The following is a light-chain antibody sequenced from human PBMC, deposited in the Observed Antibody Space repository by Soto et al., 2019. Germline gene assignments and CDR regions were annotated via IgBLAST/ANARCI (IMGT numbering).Light chain of an antibody. Sequence: QTVVTQPASVSGSPGQSITISCTGTSSDVGKYNAVSWYQQHPGKAPKLIIYEVNKWPSGASHRFSGSKSGDTASLTISGLQTDDEADYFCSSYTESESVIFGGGTQLTVL. V-gene: IGLV2-23*02. J-gene: IGLJ7*01. CDR3: SSYTESESVI. CDR1: SSDVGKYNA. CDR2: EVN.